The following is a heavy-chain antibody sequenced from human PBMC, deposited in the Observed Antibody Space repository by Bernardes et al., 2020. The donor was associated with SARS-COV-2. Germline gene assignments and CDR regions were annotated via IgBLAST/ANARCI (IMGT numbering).Heavy chain of an antibody. Sequence: GASRRLSGSASGFTCSSYSMHWVRQAPGKGLEYVSGISSDGDNKQYADSVEDRFTISRDNSKDTLYLQLTSLRLEDTAVYYCVKADYKFFWPSSGWGGHFFDNWGQGSLLTVSS. CDR2: ISSDGDNK. CDR1: GFTCSSYS. V-gene: IGHV3-64D*06. D-gene: IGHD6-19*01. J-gene: IGHJ4*02. CDR3: VKADYKFFWPSSGWGGHFFDN.